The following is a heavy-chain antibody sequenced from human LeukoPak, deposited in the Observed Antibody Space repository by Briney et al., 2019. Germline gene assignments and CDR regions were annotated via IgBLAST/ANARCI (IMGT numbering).Heavy chain of an antibody. CDR3: ARGGTYYDFWSGTYYFDY. Sequence: PSETLSLTCTVSGGSISSGDYYWSWIRQPPGKGLEWIGYIYYSGSTYYNPPLKSRVTISVDTSKNQFSLKLSSVTAADTAVYYCARGGTYYDFWSGTYYFDYWGQGILVTVSS. D-gene: IGHD3-3*01. CDR2: IYYSGST. CDR1: GGSISSGDYY. V-gene: IGHV4-30-4*08. J-gene: IGHJ4*02.